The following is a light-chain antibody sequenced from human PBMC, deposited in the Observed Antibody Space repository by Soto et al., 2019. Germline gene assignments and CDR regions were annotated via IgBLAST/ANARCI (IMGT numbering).Light chain of an antibody. J-gene: IGLJ1*01. V-gene: IGLV1-40*01. Sequence: QSVLTQPPSVSGAPGQRVTISCTGNSSNLGAGYDVHWYQQLPGAAPKLVIFGNRNRPSGVSNRFSGSKSGNTASLTISGLQAEDEADYYCSSYTSSSTLEVFGTGTKLTVL. CDR2: GNR. CDR1: SSNLGAGYD. CDR3: SSYTSSSTLEV.